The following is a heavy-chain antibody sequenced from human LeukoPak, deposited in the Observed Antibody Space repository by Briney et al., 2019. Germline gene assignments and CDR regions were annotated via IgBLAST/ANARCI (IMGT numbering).Heavy chain of an antibody. Sequence: GGSLRLSCAASGFTVSSNYMSWVRQAPGKGLEWVSVIYSGGSTYYADSVKGRFTISRDNSKNTLYLQMNSLRAEDTAVYYCARVPVDSSSWAFDYRGQGTLVTVSS. J-gene: IGHJ4*02. V-gene: IGHV3-66*02. CDR3: ARVPVDSSSWAFDY. D-gene: IGHD6-13*01. CDR1: GFTVSSNY. CDR2: IYSGGST.